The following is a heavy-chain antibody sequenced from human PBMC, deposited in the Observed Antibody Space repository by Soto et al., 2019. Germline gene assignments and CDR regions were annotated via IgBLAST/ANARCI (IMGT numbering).Heavy chain of an antibody. CDR2: INEYGSVI. Sequence: DVQLVESGGGLVRPGGSLRLSCAASGFTFSSYWMHWVRQVPGKGLVWVSRINEYGSVINYADSVKGRFTIFRDTSKNTSYLGMNSLRAEAAVVYFCTRVDGGRGAYWGQGTLVTVSS. CDR1: GFTFSSYW. CDR3: TRVDGGRGAY. D-gene: IGHD3-16*01. V-gene: IGHV3-74*01. J-gene: IGHJ4*02.